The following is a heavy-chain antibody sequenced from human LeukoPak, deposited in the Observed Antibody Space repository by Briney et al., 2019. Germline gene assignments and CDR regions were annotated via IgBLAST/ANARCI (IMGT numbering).Heavy chain of an antibody. CDR2: INHSGST. Sequence: SETLSLTCAVYGGSFSGYYWSWIRQPPGKGLEWIGEINHSGSTNYNPSLKSRVTISVDTSKNQFSLKLSSVTAADTAVYYCARRSYSSSSGPFDYWGQGTLVTVSS. CDR1: GGSFSGYY. CDR3: ARRSYSSSSGPFDY. J-gene: IGHJ4*02. V-gene: IGHV4-34*01. D-gene: IGHD6-6*01.